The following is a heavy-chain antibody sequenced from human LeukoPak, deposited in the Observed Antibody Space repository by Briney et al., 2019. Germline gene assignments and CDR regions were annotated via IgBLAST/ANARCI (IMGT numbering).Heavy chain of an antibody. CDR1: GGSISSRSYY. CDR3: ARVGSTLFAFDI. CDR2: IYYSGST. J-gene: IGHJ3*02. V-gene: IGHV4-39*07. Sequence: PSETLSLTCTVSGGSISSRSYYWGWIRQPPGKGLEWIGSIYYSGSTYYNPSLKSRVTISVDTSKNQFSLKLSSVTAADTAVYYCARVGSTLFAFDIWGQGTMVTVSS. D-gene: IGHD6-13*01.